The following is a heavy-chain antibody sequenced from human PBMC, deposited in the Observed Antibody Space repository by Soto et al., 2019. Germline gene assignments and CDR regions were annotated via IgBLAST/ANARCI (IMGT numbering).Heavy chain of an antibody. D-gene: IGHD2-15*01. V-gene: IGHV4-59*01. CDR1: GGSISSYY. CDR2: IYYSGST. CDR3: ASTRGCSGGSCYSNKTPRFDY. J-gene: IGHJ4*02. Sequence: SETLSLTCTVSGGSISSYYWSWIRQPPGKGLEWIGYIYYSGSTNYNTSLKSRVTISVDTSKNQFSLKLRSVTAADTAVYYCASTRGCSGGSCYSNKTPRFDYWGQGTLVTVSS.